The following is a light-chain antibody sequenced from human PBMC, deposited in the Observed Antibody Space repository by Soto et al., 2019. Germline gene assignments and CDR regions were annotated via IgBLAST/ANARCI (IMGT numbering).Light chain of an antibody. CDR2: EGS. J-gene: IGLJ2*01. Sequence: QSVLTQPASVSGSPGQSITVSCTGASSDVVSYSLVSWYQQHPGKAPKLMIYEGSKRPSGVSNRFSGSKSGNTASLTISGLQAEDEADYYCCSYAAGSTVVFGGGTQLTVL. CDR1: SSDVVSYSL. CDR3: CSYAAGSTVV. V-gene: IGLV2-23*01.